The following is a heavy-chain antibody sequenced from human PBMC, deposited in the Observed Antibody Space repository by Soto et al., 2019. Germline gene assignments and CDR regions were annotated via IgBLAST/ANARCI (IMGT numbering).Heavy chain of an antibody. Sequence: GESLKISCKTSGYSFLNYWIGWVRQMPGKGLEWMGIIYPGDSDARYSPSFQGQVTISADKSISTVYLQWSSLKASGTAMYYCARHIVDTSMTASFNYWGQGTQVTVS. CDR1: GYSFLNYW. J-gene: IGHJ4*02. D-gene: IGHD5-18*01. CDR2: IYPGDSDA. CDR3: ARHIVDTSMTASFNY. V-gene: IGHV5-51*01.